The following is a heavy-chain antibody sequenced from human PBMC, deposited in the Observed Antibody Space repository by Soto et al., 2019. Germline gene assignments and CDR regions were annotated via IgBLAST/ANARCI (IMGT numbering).Heavy chain of an antibody. J-gene: IGHJ4*02. CDR2: IKQDGSEK. CDR3: ARERGYSYGFYFDY. V-gene: IGHV3-7*01. D-gene: IGHD5-18*01. Sequence: PGGSLRLSCAASGFTFSSYWMIWVRQAPGKGLEWVANIKQDGSEKYYVDSVKGRFTISRDNAKNSLYLQMNSLRAEDTAVYYCARERGYSYGFYFDYWGQGTLVTVSS. CDR1: GFTFSSYW.